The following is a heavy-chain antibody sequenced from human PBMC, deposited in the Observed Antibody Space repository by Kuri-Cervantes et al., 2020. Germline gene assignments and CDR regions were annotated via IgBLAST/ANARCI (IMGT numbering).Heavy chain of an antibody. J-gene: IGHJ4*02. CDR2: ISWNSGSI. CDR3: AKDLYSSGWMFFDY. CDR1: GFTFSSYA. D-gene: IGHD6-19*01. Sequence: SLKISCAASGFTFSSYAMHWVRQAPGKGLEWVSGISWNSGSIGYADSVKGRFTISRDNAKNSLYLQMNSLRAEDTALYYCAKDLYSSGWMFFDYWGQGTLVTVSS. V-gene: IGHV3-9*01.